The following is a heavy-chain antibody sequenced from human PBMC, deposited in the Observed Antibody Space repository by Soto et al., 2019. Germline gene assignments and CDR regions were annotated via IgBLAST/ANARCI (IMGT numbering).Heavy chain of an antibody. D-gene: IGHD3-3*01. V-gene: IGHV5-10-1*01. CDR2: IDPSDSYT. J-gene: IGHJ6*02. CDR1: GYSFTSYW. Sequence: GESLKISCKGSGYSFTSYWISWVRQMPGKGLEWMGRIDPSDSYTNYSPSFQGHVTISADKSISTAYLQWSSLKASDTAMYYCASLLDNLSYYSYGMDVWGQGTTVTVSS. CDR3: ASLLDNLSYYSYGMDV.